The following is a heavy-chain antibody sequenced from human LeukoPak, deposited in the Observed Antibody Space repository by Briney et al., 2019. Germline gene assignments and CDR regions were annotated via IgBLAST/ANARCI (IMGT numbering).Heavy chain of an antibody. J-gene: IGHJ4*02. D-gene: IGHD2-2*01. CDR3: AREAEGYVVLY. Sequence: ASVKVSCKASGYTFTGYYMHWVRQAPGQGLEWMGRINPNSGGTNYAQKFQGRVTMTRDTSISTAYMELRSLRSDDTAVYYCAREAEGYVVLYWGQGTLVTVSS. CDR1: GYTFTGYY. CDR2: INPNSGGT. V-gene: IGHV1-2*06.